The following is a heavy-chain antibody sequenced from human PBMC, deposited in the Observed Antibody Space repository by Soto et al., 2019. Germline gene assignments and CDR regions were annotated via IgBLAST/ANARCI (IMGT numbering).Heavy chain of an antibody. J-gene: IGHJ4*02. CDR2: INAGNRNT. Sequence: QVRLVQSGAEVKKPGASVKVSCKASGYTFTSYAMYWVRQAPGQRLEWMGWINAGNRNTKYSQKFQGRVTITRDTSASTAYMELSSLRSEDTAVYYCARDLGVGAASDYWGQGTLVTVSS. D-gene: IGHD1-26*01. CDR1: GYTFTSYA. CDR3: ARDLGVGAASDY. V-gene: IGHV1-3*01.